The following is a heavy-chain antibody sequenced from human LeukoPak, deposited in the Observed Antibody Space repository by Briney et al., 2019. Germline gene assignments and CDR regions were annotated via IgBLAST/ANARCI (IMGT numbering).Heavy chain of an antibody. Sequence: ASVKVSCKASGYTFTSYDIHWVRQATGQGLEWMGWMNPNSGNTGYAQKFQGRVTMTRNTSISTAYMELSSLRSEDTAVYYCARGSVIQGVLWFGARYPNWFDPWGQGTLVTVSS. CDR2: MNPNSGNT. J-gene: IGHJ5*02. D-gene: IGHD3-10*01. V-gene: IGHV1-8*01. CDR3: ARGSVIQGVLWFGARYPNWFDP. CDR1: GYTFTSYD.